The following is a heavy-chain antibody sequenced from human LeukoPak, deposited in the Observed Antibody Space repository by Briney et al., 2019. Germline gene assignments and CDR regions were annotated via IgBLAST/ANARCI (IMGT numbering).Heavy chain of an antibody. D-gene: IGHD4-17*01. J-gene: IGHJ4*02. V-gene: IGHV3-74*01. CDR3: VRQAVSGDSGIAY. Sequence: GGSLRLSCAATGFTFSNYWMHWVRQAPWKGLEGVSRINPDGSSSNYADSVKGRFTMARDNAKSMVYLQMDGLRAEDTAVFACVRQAVSGDSGIAYWGRGVLVTVSS. CDR1: GFTFSNYW. CDR2: INPDGSSS.